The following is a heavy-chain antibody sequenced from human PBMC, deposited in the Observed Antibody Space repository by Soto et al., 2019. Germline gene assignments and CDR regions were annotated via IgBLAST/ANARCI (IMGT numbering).Heavy chain of an antibody. CDR3: ARDGGWMVVAATGWFDY. V-gene: IGHV3-64*01. D-gene: IGHD2-15*01. CDR2: ISSNGGST. CDR1: GFTFSSYA. Sequence: GGSLRLSCAASGFTFSSYAMHWVRQAPGKGLEYVSAISSNGGSTYYANSVKGRFTISRDNSKNTLYLQMGSLRAEDMAVYYCARDGGWMVVAATGWFDYWDQGTLVTVSS. J-gene: IGHJ4*02.